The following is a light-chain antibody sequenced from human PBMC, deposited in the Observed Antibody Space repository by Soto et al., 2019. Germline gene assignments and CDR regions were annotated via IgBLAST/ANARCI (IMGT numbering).Light chain of an antibody. CDR2: GAS. CDR1: QSVSST. V-gene: IGKV3-15*01. J-gene: IGKJ4*01. Sequence: EIVMTQSPATLSVSPGERATLSCRASQSVSSTLAWYQQKPGQAPRLLIYGASTRATGIPARFSGSGSGTEFTLTISSLPSEDFAVYYCQQYNNWPLTFGGGTKVEIK. CDR3: QQYNNWPLT.